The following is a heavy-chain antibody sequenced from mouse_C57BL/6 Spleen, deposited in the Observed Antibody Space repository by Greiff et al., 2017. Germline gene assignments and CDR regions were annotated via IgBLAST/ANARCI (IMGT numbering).Heavy chain of an antibody. CDR3: TTYYSNPCFAY. CDR1: GFNIKDYY. D-gene: IGHD2-5*01. V-gene: IGHV14-1*01. Sequence: VQLQQSGAELVRPGASVKLSCTASGFNIKDYYMHWVKQRPEQGLEWIGRIDPEDGDTEYAPKFQGKATMTADTSSNTAYLQLSSLTSEDTAVYYCTTYYSNPCFAYWGQGTLFTVSA. J-gene: IGHJ3*01. CDR2: IDPEDGDT.